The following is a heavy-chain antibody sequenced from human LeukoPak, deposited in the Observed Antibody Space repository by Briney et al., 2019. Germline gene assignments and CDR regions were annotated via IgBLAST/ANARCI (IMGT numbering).Heavy chain of an antibody. CDR2: IYYSGST. D-gene: IGHD6-13*01. J-gene: IGHJ6*03. CDR1: GGSISSSSYY. Sequence: SETLSLTCTVSGGSISSSSYYWGWIRQPPGKGLEWIGSIYYSGSTYYNPSLKSRVTISVETSKNQFSLKLSSVTAADTAVYYCARGRSSSWFYYYYMDVWGKGTTVTVSS. V-gene: IGHV4-39*07. CDR3: ARGRSSSWFYYYYMDV.